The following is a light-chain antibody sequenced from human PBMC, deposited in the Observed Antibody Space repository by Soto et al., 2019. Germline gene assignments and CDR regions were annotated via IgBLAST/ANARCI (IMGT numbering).Light chain of an antibody. CDR2: AGS. Sequence: QSALTQPASVSGSPGQSITISCTGTSSDVGGYNYVSWYQQHPGKAPKLMIYAGSKRPSGVSHRFSGSKSGNTASLTISGLQAEDEAYYYCTSYTSSSSDYVFGTGTKVTVL. CDR1: SSDVGGYNY. J-gene: IGLJ1*01. CDR3: TSYTSSSSDYV. V-gene: IGLV2-14*01.